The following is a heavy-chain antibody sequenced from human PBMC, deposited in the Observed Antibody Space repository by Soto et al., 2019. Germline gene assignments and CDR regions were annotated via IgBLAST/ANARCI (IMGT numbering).Heavy chain of an antibody. CDR2: IYPGDSDT. D-gene: IGHD6-25*01. Sequence: GESLKISCKGSGYSFTNYWIGWVRQMPGKGLEWMGIIYPGDSDTRYSPSFQGQVTISADKSISTAYLQWSSLKASDTAMYYCARRGLGGSSAGGWFDPWGQGTLVTVSS. CDR3: ARRGLGGSSAGGWFDP. V-gene: IGHV5-51*01. J-gene: IGHJ5*02. CDR1: GYSFTNYW.